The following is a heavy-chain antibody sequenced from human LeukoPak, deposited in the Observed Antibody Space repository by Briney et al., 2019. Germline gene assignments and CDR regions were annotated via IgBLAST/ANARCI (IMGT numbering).Heavy chain of an antibody. V-gene: IGHV4-59*01. Sequence: PSETLSLTCTVAGGFFTIYYWSWIRQPPEKGLEWIGYFYARGGTLFNPSGTTNYNPSLKSRVTISVDTSKNQVSLNLKSVSAADTAVYYCARESWDTMVRGVIFDLWGQGTLVTVSS. CDR2: FYARGGT. CDR1: GGFFTIYY. J-gene: IGHJ4*02. CDR3: ARESWDTMVRGVIFDL. D-gene: IGHD3-10*01.